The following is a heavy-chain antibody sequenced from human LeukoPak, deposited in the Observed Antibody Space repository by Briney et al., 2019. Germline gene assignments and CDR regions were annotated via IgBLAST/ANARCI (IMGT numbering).Heavy chain of an antibody. CDR3: AELGITMIGGV. Sequence: GGPLTLSCAASGFTFSSYEMKWLRQAPGKGLEGVSYINSCGSTIYYADSVKRRFTISRDNAKNSLYLQMNSLRAEDTAVYYCAELGITMIGGVWGKGTTFTISS. CDR1: GFTFSSYE. CDR2: INSCGSTI. J-gene: IGHJ6*04. D-gene: IGHD3-10*02. V-gene: IGHV3-48*03.